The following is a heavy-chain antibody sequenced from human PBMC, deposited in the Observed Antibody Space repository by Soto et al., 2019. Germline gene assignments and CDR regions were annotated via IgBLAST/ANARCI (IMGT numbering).Heavy chain of an antibody. V-gene: IGHV3-48*01. Sequence: SGGSLRLSCAASGFTFSSYSMNWVRQAPGKGLEWVSYISSSSSTIYYADSVKGRFTISRDNAKNSLYLQMNSLRAEDTAVYYCASHPRDSSGYWYYFDYWGQGTLVTVSS. CDR2: ISSSSSTI. J-gene: IGHJ4*02. D-gene: IGHD3-22*01. CDR1: GFTFSSYS. CDR3: ASHPRDSSGYWYYFDY.